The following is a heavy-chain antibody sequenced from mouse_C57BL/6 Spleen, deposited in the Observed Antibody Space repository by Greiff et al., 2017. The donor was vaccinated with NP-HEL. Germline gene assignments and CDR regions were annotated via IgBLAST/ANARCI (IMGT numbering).Heavy chain of an antibody. J-gene: IGHJ2*01. CDR3: TRGDDGNSDYFDY. CDR1: GYAFTNYL. V-gene: IGHV1-54*01. CDR2: INPGSGGT. D-gene: IGHD2-1*01. Sequence: VQLQQSGAELVRPGTSVKVSCKASGYAFTNYLIEWVKQRPGQGLEWIGVINPGSGGTYYNEKFKGKATLTADTSSSTAYMQLSSLTSEDSAVYFCTRGDDGNSDYFDYWGQGTTLTVSS.